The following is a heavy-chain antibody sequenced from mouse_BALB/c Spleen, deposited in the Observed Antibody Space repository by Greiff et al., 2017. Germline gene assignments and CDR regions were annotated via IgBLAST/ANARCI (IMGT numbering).Heavy chain of an antibody. J-gene: IGHJ4*01. CDR2: IDTSDSYT. D-gene: IGHD2-1*01. Sequence: QVQLKQPGAELVMPGASVKMSCKASGYTFTDYWMHWVKQRPGQGLEWIGAIDTSDSYTSYNQKFKGKATLTVDESSSTAYMQLSSLTSEDSAVYYCARLYGNYERAMDYWGQGTSVTVSS. CDR3: ARLYGNYERAMDY. V-gene: IGHV1-69*01. CDR1: GYTFTDYW.